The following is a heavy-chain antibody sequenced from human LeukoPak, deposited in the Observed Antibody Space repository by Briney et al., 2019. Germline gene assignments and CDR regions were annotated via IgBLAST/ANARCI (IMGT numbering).Heavy chain of an antibody. Sequence: GGSLRLSCAASGFSFSNYAMTWVRQAPGRGLEWVSVISGSGGGTYYADSVKGRFTISRDSSKSTLYLHMNNLRAEDTAIYYCAKAYINFFDYWGQGTLVTVSS. CDR3: AKAYINFFDY. CDR1: GFSFSNYA. D-gene: IGHD1-1*01. CDR2: ISGSGGGT. V-gene: IGHV3-23*01. J-gene: IGHJ4*02.